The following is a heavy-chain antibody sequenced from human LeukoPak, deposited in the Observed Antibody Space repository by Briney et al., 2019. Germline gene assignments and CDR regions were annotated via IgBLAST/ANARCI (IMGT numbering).Heavy chain of an antibody. J-gene: IGHJ5*02. CDR1: GYTFTGYY. CDR3: ARGAVTTLYNWSDP. V-gene: IGHV1-2*02. CDR2: INPNNGGT. Sequence: GASVKVSCKASGYTFTGYYMHWVRQAPGQGLEWMGWINPNNGGTNYAQKFQGRVTMTRDTSISTAYMELSRLRSDDTAVYYCARGAVTTLYNWSDPWGQGTLVTVSS. D-gene: IGHD4-17*01.